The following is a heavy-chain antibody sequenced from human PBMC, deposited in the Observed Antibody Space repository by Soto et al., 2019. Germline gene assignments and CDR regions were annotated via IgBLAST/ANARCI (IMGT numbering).Heavy chain of an antibody. V-gene: IGHV5-51*01. CDR2: IYPGDSDT. D-gene: IGHD2-2*01. CDR3: ARHPATEDIVVVPAAIDY. CDR1: GYSFTSYW. J-gene: IGHJ4*02. Sequence: GESLKISCKGSGYSFTSYWIGWVRQMPGKGLEWMGIIYPGDSDTRYSPSFQGQVTISADKSISTAYLQLSSLKASDTAMYYCARHPATEDIVVVPAAIDYWGQGTLVTVSS.